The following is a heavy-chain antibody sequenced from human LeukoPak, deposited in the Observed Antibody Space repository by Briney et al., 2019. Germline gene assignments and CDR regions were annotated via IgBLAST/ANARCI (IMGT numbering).Heavy chain of an antibody. CDR3: ARASVFSGLWWFFDY. CDR2: IYYSGST. D-gene: IGHD2-21*01. CDR1: GGSISSSSYY. V-gene: IGHV4-39*07. Sequence: SETLSLTCTVSGGSISSSSYYWGWIRQPPGKGLEWIGSIYYSGSTYYNPSLKSRVTISVDTSKNQFSLKLSSVTAADTAVYYCARASVFSGLWWFFDYWGQGTLVTVSS. J-gene: IGHJ4*02.